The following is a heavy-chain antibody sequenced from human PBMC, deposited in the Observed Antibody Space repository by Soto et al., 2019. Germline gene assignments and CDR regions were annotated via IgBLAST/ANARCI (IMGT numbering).Heavy chain of an antibody. D-gene: IGHD3-10*01. Sequence: PSETLSLTCTVSGGSTTSDYWSWIRQPPGKGLECLGYIFHSLGAKYNPSLGSRGTISLDTSKNQLSLSLRSVTAADTAIYFCVRDLNGSGDYWGQGTLVTVSS. V-gene: IGHV4-59*01. J-gene: IGHJ4*02. CDR2: IFHSLGA. CDR1: GGSTTSDY. CDR3: VRDLNGSGDY.